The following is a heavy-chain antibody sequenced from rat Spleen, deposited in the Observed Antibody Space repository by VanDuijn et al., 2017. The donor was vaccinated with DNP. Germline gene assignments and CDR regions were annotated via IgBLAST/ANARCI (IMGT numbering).Heavy chain of an antibody. D-gene: IGHD5-1*01. CDR3: ARVQLGYYALDA. CDR1: GFTFSDYN. J-gene: IGHJ4*01. Sequence: EVQLVESGGGLVQPGRSLKLSCAASGFTFSDYNMAWVRQTPEKGLEWVATINLDGRRIYYRDSVKGRFTISRDNAKSSLYLQMDSLRSEETATYYCARVQLGYYALDAWGQGTSVTVSS. V-gene: IGHV5S10*01. CDR2: INLDGRRI.